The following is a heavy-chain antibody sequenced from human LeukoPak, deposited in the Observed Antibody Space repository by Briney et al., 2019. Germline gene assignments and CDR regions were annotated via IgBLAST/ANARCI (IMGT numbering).Heavy chain of an antibody. CDR2: ISSSSSTI. CDR3: ARRGPLGCSGTSCFAGPVDY. J-gene: IGHJ4*02. CDR1: GFTFSSYW. D-gene: IGHD2-2*01. Sequence: GGSLRLSCAASGFTFSSYWMHWVRQAPGKGLEWVSYISSSSSTIYYADSVKGRFTISRDDAKNSLYLQMNSLRAEDTAVYYCARRGPLGCSGTSCFAGPVDYWGQGTLVTVSS. V-gene: IGHV3-48*04.